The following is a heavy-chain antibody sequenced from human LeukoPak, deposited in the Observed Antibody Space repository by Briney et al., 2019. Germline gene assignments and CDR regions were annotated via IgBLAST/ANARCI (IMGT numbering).Heavy chain of an antibody. CDR3: AKPPPYYYDSSGHA. J-gene: IGHJ5*02. Sequence: GGSLRLSCAASGFTFSNFAMTWVRQAPGKGLEWVSGISGGGRSIYYTDSVKGRFTVSRDNLKSTLTLQMSGLRAEDTAVYYCAKPPPYYYDSSGHAWGQGTLVTVSS. CDR1: GFTFSNFA. D-gene: IGHD3-22*01. CDR2: ISGGGRSI. V-gene: IGHV3-23*01.